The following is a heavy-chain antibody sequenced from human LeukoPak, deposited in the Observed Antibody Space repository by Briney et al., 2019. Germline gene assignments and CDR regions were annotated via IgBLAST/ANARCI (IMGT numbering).Heavy chain of an antibody. CDR1: GFNFNNFA. V-gene: IGHV3-23*01. Sequence: GGSLRLSCAASGFNFNNFAMSWVRQAPGKGLEWLSAMTGPADTTYYAESVKGRFTISRDYSKGMVFLQMNSLRVEDTAIYYCAKGAEIDHWGQGTLVTVSS. CDR2: MTGPADTT. CDR3: AKGAEIDH. J-gene: IGHJ4*02.